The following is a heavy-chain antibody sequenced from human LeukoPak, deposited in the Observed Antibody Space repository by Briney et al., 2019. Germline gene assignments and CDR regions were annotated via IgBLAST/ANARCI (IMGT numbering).Heavy chain of an antibody. CDR2: IYHSGST. CDR1: GGSISSSNW. Sequence: PSETLSLTCAVSGGSISSSNWWSWVRQPPGKGLEWIGEIYHSGSTNYNPSLKSRVTISVDKSKNQFSLKLSSVTAADTAVYYCAREDSSGPGPFDYWGQGTLVTVSS. J-gene: IGHJ4*02. CDR3: AREDSSGPGPFDY. D-gene: IGHD3-22*01. V-gene: IGHV4-4*02.